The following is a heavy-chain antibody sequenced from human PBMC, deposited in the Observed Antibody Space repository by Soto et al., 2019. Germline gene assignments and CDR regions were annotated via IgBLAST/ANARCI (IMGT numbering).Heavy chain of an antibody. CDR2: ILNSGES. CDR1: GYSSTSGEW. CDR3: ARNGDYSLEY. D-gene: IGHD2-21*02. V-gene: IGHV4-4*02. J-gene: IGHJ4*02. Sequence: PSETLSLTAAVSGYSSTSGEWGRWVRQSPYKGLEWIGEILNSGESTSNTSLRSRVTMSVDKYKNQFSLKLTSVTAADTAVYYCARNGDYSLEYWGQQTLVGVCS.